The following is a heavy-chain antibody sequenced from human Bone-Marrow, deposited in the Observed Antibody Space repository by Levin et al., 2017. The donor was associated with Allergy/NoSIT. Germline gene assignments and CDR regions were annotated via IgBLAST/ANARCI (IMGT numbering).Heavy chain of an antibody. V-gene: IGHV1-69*04. CDR2: IIPFSDIT. CDR1: GGTFSSYS. J-gene: IGHJ4*02. D-gene: IGHD3-16*01. Sequence: KISCKASGGTFSSYSFSWVRQAPGQGLEWMGRIIPFSDITNYGQNFQGRVTITADTSTSTVYLELSSLQSGDTAVYYCARDHMGLSFDYWGQGTLVTVSS. CDR3: ARDHMGLSFDY.